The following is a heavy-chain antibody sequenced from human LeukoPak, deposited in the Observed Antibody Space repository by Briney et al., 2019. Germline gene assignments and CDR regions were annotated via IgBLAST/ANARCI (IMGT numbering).Heavy chain of an antibody. Sequence: GGSLRLSCAASGFSFSNYGMHWVRQSPGKGLEWVAVISFDGSIEYYADSVKGRFTISRDDSTNTLYLQMNSLRPEDTAVYYCARGTGATAYFDYWGQGTLVTVSS. CDR3: ARGTGATAYFDY. D-gene: IGHD1-1*01. CDR1: GFSFSNYG. J-gene: IGHJ4*02. V-gene: IGHV3-30*03. CDR2: ISFDGSIE.